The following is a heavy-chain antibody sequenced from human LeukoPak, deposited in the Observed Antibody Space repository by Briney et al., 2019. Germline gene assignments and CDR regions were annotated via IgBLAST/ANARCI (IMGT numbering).Heavy chain of an antibody. J-gene: IGHJ4*02. Sequence: SVKVSCKASGGTFSSYAISWVRQAPGQGLEWMGGIIPIFGTANYAQKFQGRVTITADESTSTAYMELSSLRSEDPAVYYCARDSQGGGFDYWGQGTLSPSPQ. CDR2: IIPIFGTA. CDR3: ARDSQGGGFDY. D-gene: IGHD3-16*01. CDR1: GGTFSSYA. V-gene: IGHV1-69*13.